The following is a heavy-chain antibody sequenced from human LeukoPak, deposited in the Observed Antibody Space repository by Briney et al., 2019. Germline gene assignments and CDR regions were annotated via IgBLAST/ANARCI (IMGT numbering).Heavy chain of an antibody. V-gene: IGHV3-21*01. Sequence: GGSLRLSCAASGFTFSSYSMNWVRQAPGKGLEWVSSISSSSSYIYYADSVKGRFTISRDNAKNSLYLQMNSLRAEDTAVYYCARGIAAAGPDYWGQGTLVTVSS. CDR1: GFTFSSYS. J-gene: IGHJ4*02. D-gene: IGHD6-13*01. CDR2: ISSSSSYI. CDR3: ARGIAAAGPDY.